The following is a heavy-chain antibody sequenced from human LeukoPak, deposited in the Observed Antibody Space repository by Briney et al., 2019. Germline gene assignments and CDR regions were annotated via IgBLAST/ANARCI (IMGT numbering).Heavy chain of an antibody. J-gene: IGHJ5*02. D-gene: IGHD3-3*01. CDR2: IYHSGST. CDR3: ARVVPYYDFWSGYYEGWFDP. CDR1: GGSISSSNW. Sequence: SETLSLTCAVSGGSISSSNWWSWVRQPPGKGLEWIGEIYHSGSTNYNPSLKSRVTISVDKSKNQFSLKLSSVTAADTAVYHCARVVPYYDFWSGYYEGWFDPWGQGTLVTVSS. V-gene: IGHV4-4*02.